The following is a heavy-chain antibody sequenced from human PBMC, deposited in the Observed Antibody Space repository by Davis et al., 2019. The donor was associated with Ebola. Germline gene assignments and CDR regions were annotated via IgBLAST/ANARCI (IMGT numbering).Heavy chain of an antibody. V-gene: IGHV4-59*02. Sequence: SETLSLTCSVSGGSVTTYYWSWFRQPPGKGLEWIGFISYSGSTNYNPSLKSRVTISVDTSKNQFSLKLTSVTAADTAVYYCARWGLGVTPNWYFDLWGRGTLVSVS. J-gene: IGHJ2*01. CDR3: ARWGLGVTPNWYFDL. CDR1: GGSVTTYY. CDR2: ISYSGST. D-gene: IGHD2-21*02.